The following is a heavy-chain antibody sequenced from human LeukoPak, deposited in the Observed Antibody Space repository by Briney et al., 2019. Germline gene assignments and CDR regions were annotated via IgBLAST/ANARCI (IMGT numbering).Heavy chain of an antibody. D-gene: IGHD3-22*01. CDR1: GGSFSGYY. V-gene: IGHV4-34*01. J-gene: IGHJ5*02. CDR2: INHSGST. Sequence: PSETLSLTCAVYGGSFSGYYWSWIRQPPGKGLEWIGEINHSGSTNYNPSLKSRVTISVDTSKNQFSLSLFSVTAADTAVYSCARQGSYYDTTGYYYLNWFDPWGQGTLVTVTS. CDR3: ARQGSYYDTTGYYYLNWFDP.